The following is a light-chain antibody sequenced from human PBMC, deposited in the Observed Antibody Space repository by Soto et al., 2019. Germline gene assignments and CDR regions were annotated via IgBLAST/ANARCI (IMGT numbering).Light chain of an antibody. CDR1: QSVSSSY. CDR3: QQYGSSPRT. V-gene: IGKV3-20*01. J-gene: IGKJ1*01. CDR2: GAS. Sequence: DIVLTQSPGTLSLSPGERATLSCRASQSVSSSYLAWYQQKPGQAPRLLIYGASSRATGIPDRFSGSGSGTAFTLTISRLEPEDFAVYYCQQYGSSPRTFGQGTKVEI.